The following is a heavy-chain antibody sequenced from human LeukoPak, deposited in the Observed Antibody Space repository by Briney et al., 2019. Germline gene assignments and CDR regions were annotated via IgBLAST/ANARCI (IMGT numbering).Heavy chain of an antibody. CDR3: ARDYGYYDSSGYTLFDY. V-gene: IGHV4-61*02. J-gene: IGHJ4*02. CDR1: GGSISSSSYY. D-gene: IGHD3-22*01. CDR2: IYTSGST. Sequence: PSETLSLTCTVSGGSISSSSYYWGWIRQPAGKGLEWIGRIYTSGSTNYNPSLKSRVTMSVDTSKNQFSLKLSSVTAADTAVYYCARDYGYYDSSGYTLFDYWGQGTLVTVSS.